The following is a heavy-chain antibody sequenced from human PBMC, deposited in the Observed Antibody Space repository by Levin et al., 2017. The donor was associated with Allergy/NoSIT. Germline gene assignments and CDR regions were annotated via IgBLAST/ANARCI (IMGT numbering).Heavy chain of an antibody. CDR3: ARVQGVGYLLEVDAFDI. CDR1: GFTFSSYW. V-gene: IGHV3-74*01. J-gene: IGHJ3*02. D-gene: IGHD3-10*01. Sequence: PGESLKISCAASGFTFSSYWMHWVRQAPGKGLVWVSRIYSDGSSTSYADSVKGRFTISRDNAKNTLYLQMNSLRAEDTAVYYCARVQGVGYLLEVDAFDIWGQGTMVTVSS. CDR2: IYSDGSST.